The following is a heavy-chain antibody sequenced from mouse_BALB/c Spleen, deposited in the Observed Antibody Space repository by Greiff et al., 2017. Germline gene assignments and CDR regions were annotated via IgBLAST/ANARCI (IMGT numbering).Heavy chain of an antibody. CDR2: INPNSGGT. CDR3: SRVSVCRMDY. CDR1: GYSFTDYN. Sequence: EVQLQQSGPELVKPGASVKVSCKASGYSFTDYNMYWVKQSPGKSLEWIGGINPNSGGTSYNQKFKGKATLTVDKSSSTAYMELRSLTSEDSAVYYCSRVSVCRMDYWGQGTSVTVSS. V-gene: IGHV1-18*01. J-gene: IGHJ4*01. D-gene: IGHD6-1*01.